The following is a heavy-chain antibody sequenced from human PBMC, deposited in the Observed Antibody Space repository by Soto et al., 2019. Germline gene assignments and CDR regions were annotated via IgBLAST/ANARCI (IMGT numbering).Heavy chain of an antibody. Sequence: GSLRLSCAASGFTFSSYAMHWVRQAPGKGLGWVSYISSSGSTIYYADSVKGRFTISRDNAKNSLYLQMNSLRAEDTAVYYCAVSYYDFDYWGQGTLVTVSS. CDR1: GFTFSSYA. J-gene: IGHJ4*02. CDR2: ISSSGSTI. CDR3: AVSYYDFDY. V-gene: IGHV3-48*03. D-gene: IGHD1-26*01.